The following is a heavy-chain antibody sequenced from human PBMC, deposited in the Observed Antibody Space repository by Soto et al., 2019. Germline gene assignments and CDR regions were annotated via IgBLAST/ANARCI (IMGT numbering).Heavy chain of an antibody. CDR2: INHSGST. CDR3: ARIGAIQRYYYCGRHV. J-gene: IGHJ6*02. Sequence: QVQLQQWGAGLLKPSETLSLTCAVYGGSFSGYYWSWIRQPPGKGLEWIGEINHSGSTNYNPPLKSRVTISVDSAKNQFSLKLSSVTAADTAVYYCARIGAIQRYYYCGRHVWGHGTTVTVSS. D-gene: IGHD1-26*01. CDR1: GGSFSGYY. V-gene: IGHV4-34*01.